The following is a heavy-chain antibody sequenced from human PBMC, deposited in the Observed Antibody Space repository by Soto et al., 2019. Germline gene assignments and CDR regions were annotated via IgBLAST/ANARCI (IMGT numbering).Heavy chain of an antibody. CDR2: IYHSGGT. V-gene: IGHV4-61*01. Sequence: QVQLQESGPGLVKPSETLSLTCTISGGSLSGNSYDRSWIRLPPGKGMEWIGFIYHSGGTHTNTPLESLVTISVEASNIQLSAKLMSETAAETAVYYSARASGRITIFGIVIVHYCYGMDVWGQGTTVTVSS. D-gene: IGHD3-3*01. CDR1: GGSLSGNSYD. J-gene: IGHJ6*02. CDR3: ARASGRITIFGIVIVHYCYGMDV.